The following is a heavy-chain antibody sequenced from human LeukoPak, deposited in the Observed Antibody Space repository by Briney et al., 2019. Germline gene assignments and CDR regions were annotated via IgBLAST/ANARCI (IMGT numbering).Heavy chain of an antibody. CDR3: AKNPWSVAAI. CDR2: IYYSGST. V-gene: IGHV4-39*01. CDR1: GGYISSSRYY. J-gene: IGHJ4*02. D-gene: IGHD2-15*01. Sequence: SETLSLTCTVSGGYISSSRYYWGWIRQPPGRGLEWIGSIYYSGSTYYNPSLKSRVTISVDTSKNQFSLKLSSVTAADTAVYYCAKNPWSVAAIWGQGTLVTVSS.